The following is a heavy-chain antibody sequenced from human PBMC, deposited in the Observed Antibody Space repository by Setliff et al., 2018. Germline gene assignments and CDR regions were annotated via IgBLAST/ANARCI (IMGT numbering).Heavy chain of an antibody. J-gene: IGHJ4*02. CDR3: ARSEGRRDGYNW. CDR2: INHSGST. V-gene: IGHV4-34*01. CDR1: GGSFSGYY. D-gene: IGHD5-12*01. Sequence: SVTLSLTCAVCGGSFSGYYWSWIRQPPGKGLEWIGEINHSGSTNYNPSLKSQVTISVDTSKNQFSLKLSSVTAADTAVYYCARSEGRRDGYNWWGQGTLVTVSS.